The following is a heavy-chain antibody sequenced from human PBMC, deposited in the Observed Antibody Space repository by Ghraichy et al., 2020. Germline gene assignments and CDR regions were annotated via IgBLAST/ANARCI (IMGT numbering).Heavy chain of an antibody. V-gene: IGHV3-53*01. D-gene: IGHD1-26*01. CDR3: ARYIVGGRNGLDV. J-gene: IGHJ6*02. CDR1: GFTVSSNF. CDR2: IYGGGTT. Sequence: GESLNISCAASGFTVSSNFMSWVRQAPGKGLEWLSVIYGGGTTYYTDSVKGRFTISRDNSKNTLYLQMNSLRAEDTAVYYCARYIVGGRNGLDVWGQGTTVTVSS.